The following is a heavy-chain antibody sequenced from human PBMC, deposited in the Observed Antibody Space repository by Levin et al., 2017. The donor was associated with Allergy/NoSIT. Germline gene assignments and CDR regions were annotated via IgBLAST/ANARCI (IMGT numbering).Heavy chain of an antibody. D-gene: IGHD6-13*01. CDR1: GGSISSSSYY. V-gene: IGHV4-39*01. CDR3: AREAGTHFDY. CDR2: IYYSGTT. J-gene: IGHJ4*02. Sequence: SETLSLTCTVSGGSISSSSYYWGWIRQPPGKGLEWIGSIYYSGTTYYSPSLKSRVTISVDTSKKQFSLKLSSVTAADTAVYFCAREAGTHFDYWGQGTLVTVSS.